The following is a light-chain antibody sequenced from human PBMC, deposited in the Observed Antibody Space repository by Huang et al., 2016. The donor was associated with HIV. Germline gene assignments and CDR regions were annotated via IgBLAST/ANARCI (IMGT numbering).Light chain of an antibody. J-gene: IGKJ3*01. CDR3: MQALQTPV. CDR1: QSLLHSNGYNY. V-gene: IGKV2-28*01. Sequence: EIVMTQSPLSLPVTPGEPASISCRSIQSLLHSNGYNYLDWYLQKPGQSPQLLIYLGSNRASGVPDRFSGSGSGTDFTLKISRVEAEDVGIYYCMQALQTPVFGPGTRVDIK. CDR2: LGS.